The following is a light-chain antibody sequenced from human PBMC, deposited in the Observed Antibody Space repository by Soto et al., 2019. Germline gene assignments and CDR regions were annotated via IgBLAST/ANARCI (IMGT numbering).Light chain of an antibody. J-gene: IGKJ3*01. CDR3: QQRET. Sequence: DIQMTQSPSSLSASVGDRVTITCRASQGISTYLNWYHQKPGKAPNLLIFATSTLQSGVPSRFSGSGSGTDFTLTISSLQPEDFATYYCQQRETFGPGTKVDIK. CDR2: ATS. CDR1: QGISTY. V-gene: IGKV1-39*01.